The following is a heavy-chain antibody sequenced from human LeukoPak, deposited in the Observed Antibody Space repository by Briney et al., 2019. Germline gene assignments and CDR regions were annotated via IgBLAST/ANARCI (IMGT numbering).Heavy chain of an antibody. V-gene: IGHV2-26*01. CDR2: IFSNDDK. Sequence: SGPTLVNPTDTLTQTFTVSGFSLSNARMGVSWIRQPPGKALEWLAHIFSNDDKAYSTSLKSTLTISRVSSKSQVVLTVTNIDPVDTATYYCARIFFRYSSGWYYFDYWGQGTLVTVSS. CDR1: GFSLSNARMG. D-gene: IGHD6-19*01. J-gene: IGHJ4*02. CDR3: ARIFFRYSSGWYYFDY.